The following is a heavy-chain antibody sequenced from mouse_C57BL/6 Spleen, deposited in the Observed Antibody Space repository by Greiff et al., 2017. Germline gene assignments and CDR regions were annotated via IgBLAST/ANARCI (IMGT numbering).Heavy chain of an antibody. D-gene: IGHD2-4*01. Sequence: VQLQESGPELVKPGASVKISCKASGYAFSSSWMNWVKQRPGKGLEWIGRIYPGDGDTNYNGKFKGKATLTADKSSSTAYMQLSSLTSEDSAVYFCARGGNDYDWYFDVWGTGTTVTASS. CDR3: ARGGNDYDWYFDV. CDR1: GYAFSSSW. J-gene: IGHJ1*03. CDR2: IYPGDGDT. V-gene: IGHV1-82*01.